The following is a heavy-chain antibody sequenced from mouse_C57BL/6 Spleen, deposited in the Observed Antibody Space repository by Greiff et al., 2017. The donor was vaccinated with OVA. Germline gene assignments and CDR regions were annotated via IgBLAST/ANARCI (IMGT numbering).Heavy chain of an antibody. Sequence: VKLQESGPGLVAPSQSLSITCTVSGFSLTSYGVDWVRQSPGKGLEWLGVIWGVGSTNYNSALKSRLSISKDNSKSQVFLKMNSLQTDDTAMYYCASRGGSGPFAYWGQGTLVTVSA. D-gene: IGHD3-2*02. CDR2: IWGVGST. V-gene: IGHV2-6*01. CDR1: GFSLTSYG. J-gene: IGHJ3*01. CDR3: ASRGGSGPFAY.